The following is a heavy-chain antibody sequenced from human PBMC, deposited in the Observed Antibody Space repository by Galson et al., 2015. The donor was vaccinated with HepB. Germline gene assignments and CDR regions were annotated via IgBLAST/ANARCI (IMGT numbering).Heavy chain of an antibody. Sequence: ETLSLTCTVSGGSDSSGSYYWSWIRQPPGKGLEWIGYIYYSGSTNYNPSLKSRVTISVDTSKNQFSLKLSSVTAADTAVYYCARVPGSSWYEVDYWGQGTLVTVSS. V-gene: IGHV4-61*01. J-gene: IGHJ4*02. CDR2: IYYSGST. CDR3: ARVPGSSWYEVDY. CDR1: GGSDSSGSYY. D-gene: IGHD6-13*01.